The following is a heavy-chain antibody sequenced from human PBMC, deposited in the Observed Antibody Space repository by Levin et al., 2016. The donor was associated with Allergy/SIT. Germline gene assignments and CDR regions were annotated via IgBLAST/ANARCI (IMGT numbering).Heavy chain of an antibody. CDR2: SYYTGST. CDR3: ARSGTEAIEY. CDR1: GASISSGDYY. Sequence: LRLSCTVSGASISSGDYYWSWIRQSPGKGLEWIGYSYYTGSTYYNPSLKSRITISVDTSKNQFSLKLSSVTTADTAVYYCARSGTEAIEYWGQGALVTVSS. V-gene: IGHV4-30-4*02. D-gene: IGHD2-15*01. J-gene: IGHJ4*02.